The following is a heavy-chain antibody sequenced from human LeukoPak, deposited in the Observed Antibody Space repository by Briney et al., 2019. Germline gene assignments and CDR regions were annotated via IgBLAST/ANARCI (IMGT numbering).Heavy chain of an antibody. CDR2: INPNSGGT. CDR3: AREAAVAGTLGAYYYYGMDV. J-gene: IGHJ6*02. V-gene: IGHV1-2*04. D-gene: IGHD6-19*01. Sequence: ASVKVSCKASGYTFTGYYMHWVRQAPGQGLEWMGWINPNSGGTNYAQKFQGWVTMTRDTSISTAYMELSRLRSDDTAVYYCAREAAVAGTLGAYYYYGMDVWGQGTTVTVSS. CDR1: GYTFTGYY.